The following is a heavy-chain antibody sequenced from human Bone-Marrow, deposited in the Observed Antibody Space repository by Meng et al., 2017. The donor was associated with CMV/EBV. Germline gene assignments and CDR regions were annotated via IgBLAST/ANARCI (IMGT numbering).Heavy chain of an antibody. J-gene: IGHJ5*02. D-gene: IGHD6-19*01. V-gene: IGHV1-69*05. CDR2: IIPIFGTA. Sequence: KISCAASGGTFSSYAISWVRQAPGQGLEWMGGIIPIFGTANYAQKFQGRVTITTDESTGIAYMELSSLRSEDTAVYYCAREGPRIEVGGQWLVGGWFDPWGQGTLVTVSS. CDR3: AREGPRIEVGGQWLVGGWFDP. CDR1: GGTFSSYA.